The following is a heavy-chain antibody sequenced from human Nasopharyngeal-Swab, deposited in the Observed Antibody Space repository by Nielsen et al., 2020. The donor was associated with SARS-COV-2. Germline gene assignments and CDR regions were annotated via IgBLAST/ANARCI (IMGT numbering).Heavy chain of an antibody. J-gene: IGHJ6*02. CDR1: GYTFTSYA. Sequence: ASVKVSCKASGYTFTSYAMNWVREAPGQGREWMGWININTGNPTYAQGFTGRFVFSLDTSVSTAYLQISSLKAEDTAVYYCAREAAAGIVYGMDVWGQGTTVTVSS. CDR2: ININTGNP. D-gene: IGHD6-13*01. CDR3: AREAAAGIVYGMDV. V-gene: IGHV7-4-1*02.